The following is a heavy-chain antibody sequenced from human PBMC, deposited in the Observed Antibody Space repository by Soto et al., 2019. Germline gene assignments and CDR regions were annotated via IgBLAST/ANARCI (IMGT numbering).Heavy chain of an antibody. Sequence: GXSVKVSCKASWDTFIRYAISGVRQAPGRGLEWMGGIIPIFGTANYAQNFQCRVTITADESTSTAYMELSSLRSEDTVGSYCATAYRVPGGMDVWGQGTTVTVSS. V-gene: IGHV1-69*13. CDR3: ATAYRVPGGMDV. CDR1: WDTFIRYA. D-gene: IGHD3-16*02. J-gene: IGHJ6*02. CDR2: IIPIFGTA.